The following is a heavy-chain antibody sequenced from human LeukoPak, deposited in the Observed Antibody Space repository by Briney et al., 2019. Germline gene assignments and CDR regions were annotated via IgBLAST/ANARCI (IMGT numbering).Heavy chain of an antibody. CDR3: ARDQSYSSSFHMDY. V-gene: IGHV3-30-3*01. J-gene: IGHJ4*02. CDR1: GFTFSSYA. D-gene: IGHD6-6*01. CDR2: ISYDGSNK. Sequence: PGGSLRLSCAASGFTFSSYAMHWVRQAPGKGLEWVAVISYDGSNKYYADSVKGRFTISRDNSKNTLYLQMNSLRAEDTAVYYCARDQSYSSSFHMDYWGQGTLVTVSS.